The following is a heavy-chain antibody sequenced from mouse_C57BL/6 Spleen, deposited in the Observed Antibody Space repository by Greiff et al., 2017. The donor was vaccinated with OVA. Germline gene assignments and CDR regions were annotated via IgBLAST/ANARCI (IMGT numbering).Heavy chain of an antibody. Sequence: QVTLKESGPGILQPSQTLSLTCSFSGFSLSTSNMGIGWIRQPSGKGLEWLAHIWWNDDKYYNPSLKSRLTISKDTSNNQVFLKSTSVDTADTATYYCAHYYGTTLDYWGQGTTLTVSS. CDR1: GFSLSTSNMG. J-gene: IGHJ2*01. CDR3: AHYYGTTLDY. V-gene: IGHV8-5*01. D-gene: IGHD1-1*01. CDR2: IWWNDDK.